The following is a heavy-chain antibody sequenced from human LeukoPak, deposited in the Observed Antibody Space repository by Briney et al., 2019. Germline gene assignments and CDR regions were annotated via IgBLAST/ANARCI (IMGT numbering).Heavy chain of an antibody. CDR1: GFTFSSYG. CDR2: IWYDGSNK. CDR3: AKVRGYDSHLFWY. J-gene: IGHJ4*02. D-gene: IGHD5-12*01. V-gene: IGHV3-33*06. Sequence: GGSLRLSCAASGFTFSSYGMHWVRQAPGKGLEWVAVIWYDGSNKYYADSVRGRFTISRGNSKNTLYLQMNSLRAEDTAVYYCAKVRGYDSHLFWYWGQGTLVTVSS.